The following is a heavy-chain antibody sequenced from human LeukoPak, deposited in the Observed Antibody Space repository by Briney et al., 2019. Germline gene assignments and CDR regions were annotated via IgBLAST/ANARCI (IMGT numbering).Heavy chain of an antibody. V-gene: IGHV5-51*01. D-gene: IGHD1-26*01. J-gene: IGHJ4*02. CDR3: AQLQGGGGSYSYVDY. Sequence: GESLKISCKGSGYSFTNYWIGWVRQMPGKGLEWMGIIYPGDSDTRYIPSLQGQVTISADKSINTAYLQWTSLKASDSAMYYCAQLQGGGGSYSYVDYWGQGTLVTVSS. CDR1: GYSFTNYW. CDR2: IYPGDSDT.